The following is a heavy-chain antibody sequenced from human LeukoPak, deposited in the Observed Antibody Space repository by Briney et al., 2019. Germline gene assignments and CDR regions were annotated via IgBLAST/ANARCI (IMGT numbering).Heavy chain of an antibody. CDR3: ASSSGYYGWWVELHDAFDI. CDR2: ISAYNGNT. V-gene: IGHV1-18*01. D-gene: IGHD3-22*01. CDR1: GYTFTSYG. Sequence: ASVKVSCTASGYTFTSYGISWVRQAPGQGLEWMGWISAYNGNTNYAQKLQGGVTMTTDTSTSTAYMELRSLRSDDTAVYYCASSSGYYGWWVELHDAFDIWGQGTMVTVSS. J-gene: IGHJ3*02.